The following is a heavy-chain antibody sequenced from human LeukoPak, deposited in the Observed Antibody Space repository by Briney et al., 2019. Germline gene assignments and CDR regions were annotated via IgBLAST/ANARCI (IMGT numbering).Heavy chain of an antibody. D-gene: IGHD5-18*01. CDR1: GYTFTSYG. CDR2: ISAYNGNT. CDR3: ATPRVDTALNYYGMDV. J-gene: IGHJ6*02. Sequence: ASVKVSCKASGYTFTSYGISWVRQAPGQGLEWMGWISAYNGNTNYAQKFQGRVTMTEDTSTDTAYMELSSLRSEDTAVYYCATPRVDTALNYYGMDVWGQGTTVTVSS. V-gene: IGHV1-18*01.